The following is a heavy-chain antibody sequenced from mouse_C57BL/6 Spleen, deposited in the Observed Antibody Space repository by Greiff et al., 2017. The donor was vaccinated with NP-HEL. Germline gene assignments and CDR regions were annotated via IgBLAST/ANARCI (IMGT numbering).Heavy chain of an antibody. V-gene: IGHV14-4*01. CDR2: IDPENGDT. CDR3: TTRYYGKNYAMDY. D-gene: IGHD1-1*01. Sequence: VQLQQSGAELVRPGASVKLSCTASGFNIKDDYMHWVKQRPEQGLEWIGWIDPENGDTEYASKFQGKATITADTSSNPAYLQLSSLTSEDTAVYYCTTRYYGKNYAMDYWGQGTSVTVSS. CDR1: GFNIKDDY. J-gene: IGHJ4*01.